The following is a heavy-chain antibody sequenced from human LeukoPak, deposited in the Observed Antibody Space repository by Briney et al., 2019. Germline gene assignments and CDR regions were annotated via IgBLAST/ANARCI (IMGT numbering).Heavy chain of an antibody. CDR1: GGSLSGYY. Sequence: SENPSLTCTGSGGSLSGYYWSWLPQPPREGLEWIAYISHSGNTNYNPSLKSRVTISKDTSKNQFSLRLNSVTAADTAVYHCARGAGWYEYWGQGTLVTVSS. J-gene: IGHJ4*02. CDR2: ISHSGNT. D-gene: IGHD6-19*01. CDR3: ARGAGWYEY. V-gene: IGHV4-59*01.